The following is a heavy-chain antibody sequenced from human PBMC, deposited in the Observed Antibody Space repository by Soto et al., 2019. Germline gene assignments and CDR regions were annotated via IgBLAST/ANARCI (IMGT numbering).Heavy chain of an antibody. V-gene: IGHV4-31*03. CDR3: ARETWTTVTYFDY. CDR1: GGSISSGGYY. J-gene: IGHJ4*02. Sequence: PSETLSLTCTVSGGSISSGGYYWSWIRQHPGKGLEWIGYIYYSGSTYYNPSLKSRVTISVDTSKNQFSLKLSSVTAADTAVYYCARETWTTVTYFDYWGQGTLVTVSS. CDR2: IYYSGST. D-gene: IGHD4-17*01.